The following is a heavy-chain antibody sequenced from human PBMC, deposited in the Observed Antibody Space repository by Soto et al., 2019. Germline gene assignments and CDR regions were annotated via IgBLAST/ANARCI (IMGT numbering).Heavy chain of an antibody. V-gene: IGHV4-34*01. D-gene: IGHD1-1*01. Sequence: QVQLQQWGAGLLEPSETLSLTCVVYGGSFTGYFWSWIRQSPGTGLEWIGQINRSGSSNYNPSLKSRVTSSVDTSKNEGSLKLSSVTAADTAVYFCAIGPNANDRRFDYWGLGTRVTVSS. CDR2: INRSGSS. CDR3: AIGPNANDRRFDY. CDR1: GGSFTGYF. J-gene: IGHJ4*02.